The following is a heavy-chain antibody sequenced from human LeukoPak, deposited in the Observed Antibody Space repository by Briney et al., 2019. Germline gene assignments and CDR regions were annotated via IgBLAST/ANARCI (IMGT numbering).Heavy chain of an antibody. D-gene: IGHD2-2*01. CDR2: INHSGST. J-gene: IGHJ5*02. CDR1: GGSFSGYY. V-gene: IGHV4-34*01. Sequence: SETLSLTCAVYGGSFSGYYWSWIRQPPGKGLEWIGEINHSGSTNYNPSLKSRVTISVDTSKNQFSLKLSSVTAADPAVYYCARSGWYQLLKWFDPWGQGTLVTVSS. CDR3: ARSGWYQLLKWFDP.